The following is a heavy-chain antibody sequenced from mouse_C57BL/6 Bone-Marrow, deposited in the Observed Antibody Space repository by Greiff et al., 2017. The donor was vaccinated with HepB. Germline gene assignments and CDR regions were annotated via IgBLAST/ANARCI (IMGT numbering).Heavy chain of an antibody. CDR3: ARSNPGYSLDY. CDR2: INPNNGGT. J-gene: IGHJ2*01. CDR1: GYTFTDYN. D-gene: IGHD2-3*01. Sequence: EVQLQQSGPELVKPGASVKIPCKASGYTFTDYNMDWVKQSHGKSLEWIGDINPNNGGTIYNQKFKGKATLTVDKSSSTAYMELRSLTSEDTAVYYCARSNPGYSLDYWGQGTTLTVSS. V-gene: IGHV1-18*01.